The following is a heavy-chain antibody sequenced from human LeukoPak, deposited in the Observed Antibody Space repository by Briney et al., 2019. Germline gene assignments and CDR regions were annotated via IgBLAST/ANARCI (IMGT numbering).Heavy chain of an antibody. D-gene: IGHD2-15*01. CDR3: TRDRGGSPTDVFDY. CDR2: ITDVGDI. Sequence: GGSLRLSCAASGLTFSKSALTWVRQAPGKGLEWVSTITDVGDIFYTYSVRGRFTISRDNPKNTVYMQMDGLRAEGTAVYYCTRDRGGSPTDVFDYWGQGTLVTVSS. CDR1: GLTFSKSA. J-gene: IGHJ4*02. V-gene: IGHV3-23*01.